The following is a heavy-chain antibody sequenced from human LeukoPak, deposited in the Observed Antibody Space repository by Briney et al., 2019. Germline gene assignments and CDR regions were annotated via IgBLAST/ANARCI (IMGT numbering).Heavy chain of an antibody. Sequence: GASVKVSCKASGYTFTGYFIHWVRQAPGQGLEWMGWINPKSGDSKSTQRFQGRVTMTRDTSTSTVYMELSSLRSEDTAVYYCARDMYSSSWYPLGYWGQGTLVTVSS. J-gene: IGHJ4*02. V-gene: IGHV1-2*02. CDR1: GYTFTGYF. CDR2: INPKSGDS. CDR3: ARDMYSSSWYPLGY. D-gene: IGHD6-13*01.